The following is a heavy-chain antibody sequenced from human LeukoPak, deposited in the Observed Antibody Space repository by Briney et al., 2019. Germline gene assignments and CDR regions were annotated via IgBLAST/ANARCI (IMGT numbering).Heavy chain of an antibody. J-gene: IGHJ4*02. Sequence: ASVKVSCKASGYTSTSYDINWVRQATGQGLEWMGWMNPNSGNTGYAQKFQGRVTITRNTSISTAYMELSSLRSEDTAVYYCARGSFGRWYDSSGYYGYWGQGTLVTVSS. CDR2: MNPNSGNT. CDR1: GYTSTSYD. CDR3: ARGSFGRWYDSSGYYGY. V-gene: IGHV1-8*03. D-gene: IGHD3-22*01.